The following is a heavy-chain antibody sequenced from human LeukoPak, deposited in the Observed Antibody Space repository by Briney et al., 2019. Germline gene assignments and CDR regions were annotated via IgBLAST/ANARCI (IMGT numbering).Heavy chain of an antibody. J-gene: IGHJ4*02. CDR3: ASANALYCSSTSCLFDY. V-gene: IGHV1-2*02. Sequence: GASVKVSCKASGYTFTDYYIHWVRQAPGQGLEWMAWINPNSGGTYYAQNFHDRITLTRDTSISTAYMELSRLRSDDTAIYYCASANALYCSSTSCLFDYWGQGTLVTVSS. D-gene: IGHD2-2*01. CDR1: GYTFTDYY. CDR2: INPNSGGT.